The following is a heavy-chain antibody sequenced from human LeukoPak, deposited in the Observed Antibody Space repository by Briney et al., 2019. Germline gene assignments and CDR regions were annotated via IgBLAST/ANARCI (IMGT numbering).Heavy chain of an antibody. CDR3: ARDPGRRDGYNDDAFDI. D-gene: IGHD5-24*01. CDR2: ISYDGSNK. Sequence: GGSLRLSCAASGYTLSSYAMHWVRQAPGKGLEWVAVISYDGSNKYYADSVKGRFTISRDNSKNTLYLQMNSLRAEDTAVYYCARDPGRRDGYNDDAFDIWGQGTMVTVSS. CDR1: GYTLSSYA. J-gene: IGHJ3*02. V-gene: IGHV3-30*04.